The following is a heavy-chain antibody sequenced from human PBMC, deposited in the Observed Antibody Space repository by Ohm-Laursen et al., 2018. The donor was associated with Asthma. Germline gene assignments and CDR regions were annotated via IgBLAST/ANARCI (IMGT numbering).Heavy chain of an antibody. CDR3: ARAYSSSRYMENYGMDV. CDR2: IGTAGDT. J-gene: IGHJ6*02. V-gene: IGHV3-13*01. CDR1: GFTFSSYD. D-gene: IGHD6-13*01. Sequence: SLRLSCAASGFTFSSYDMHWVRQATGKGLEWVSAIGTAGDTYYPGSVKGRFTISRENAKNSLYLQMNSLRAGDTAVYYCARAYSSSRYMENYGMDVWGQGTTVTVSS.